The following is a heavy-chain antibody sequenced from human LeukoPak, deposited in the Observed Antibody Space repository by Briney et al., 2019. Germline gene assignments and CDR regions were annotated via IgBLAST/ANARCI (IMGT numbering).Heavy chain of an antibody. CDR1: GYTFTGYY. J-gene: IGHJ3*02. CDR3: ASPRITMVRGVIGDAFDI. Sequence: ASVKVSCKASGYTFTGYYMHWVRQAPGQGLEWMGWINPNGGGTNYAQKFQGRVTMTRDTSTSTVYMELSRLRSDDTAVYYCASPRITMVRGVIGDAFDIWGQGTMVTVSS. D-gene: IGHD3-10*01. V-gene: IGHV1-2*02. CDR2: INPNGGGT.